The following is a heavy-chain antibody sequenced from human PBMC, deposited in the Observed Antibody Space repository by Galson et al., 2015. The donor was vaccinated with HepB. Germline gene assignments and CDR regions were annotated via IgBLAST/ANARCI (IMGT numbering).Heavy chain of an antibody. CDR1: GFTFNDHY. CDR2: TRNKANSYTT. CDR3: AIERRDYGDYAYYYYGMDV. D-gene: IGHD4-17*01. V-gene: IGHV3-72*01. J-gene: IGHJ6*02. Sequence: SLRLSCAASGFTFNDHYMDWVRQAPGKGLEWVGRTRNKANSYTTEYAASVKGRFTISRDDSKNSLYLQMNSLKTEDTAVYYCAIERRDYGDYAYYYYGMDVWGQGTTVTVSS.